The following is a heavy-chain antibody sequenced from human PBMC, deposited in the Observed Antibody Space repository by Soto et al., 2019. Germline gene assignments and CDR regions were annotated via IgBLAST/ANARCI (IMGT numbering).Heavy chain of an antibody. Sequence: GGSLRLSCAASGFTFSSYSMNWVRQAPGKGLEWVSSISSSSSYIYYADSVKGRFTISRDNAKNSLYLQMNSLRAEDTAVYYCARDGTVTTYREDYYYYYMDVWGKGTTVTVSS. J-gene: IGHJ6*03. V-gene: IGHV3-21*01. D-gene: IGHD4-17*01. CDR1: GFTFSSYS. CDR3: ARDGTVTTYREDYYYYYMDV. CDR2: ISSSSSYI.